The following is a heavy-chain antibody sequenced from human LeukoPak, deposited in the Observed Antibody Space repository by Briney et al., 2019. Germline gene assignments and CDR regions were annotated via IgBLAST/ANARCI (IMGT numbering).Heavy chain of an antibody. V-gene: IGHV4-39*07. Sequence: SETLSLTCTASGGSITSSSYYWGWIRQPPGKELEWIGSIYYSGTTYYNPSLKSRVTISVDTAKNQFSLKLTSVTAADTAVYYCARDPVTGNYYYYGMDVWGQGTTVTVSS. CDR3: ARDPVTGNYYYYGMDV. D-gene: IGHD1-20*01. CDR1: GGSITSSSYY. CDR2: IYYSGTT. J-gene: IGHJ6*02.